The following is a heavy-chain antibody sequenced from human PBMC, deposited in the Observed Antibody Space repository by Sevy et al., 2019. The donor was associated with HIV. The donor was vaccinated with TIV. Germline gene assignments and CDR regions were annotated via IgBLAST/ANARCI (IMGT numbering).Heavy chain of an antibody. CDR1: GFIFSTYD. J-gene: IGHJ6*02. CDR3: AKMQGGSYNYYGMDV. CDR2: ISLDGSDK. V-gene: IGHV3-30*18. D-gene: IGHD1-26*01. Sequence: GGSLRLSCAASGFIFSTYDIHWVRQAPGKGLEWVAVISLDGSDKYYADSVRGRFTISRDNSKNTLYLQMNSLRVEDTAIYYCAKMQGGSYNYYGMDVWGQGATVTVSS.